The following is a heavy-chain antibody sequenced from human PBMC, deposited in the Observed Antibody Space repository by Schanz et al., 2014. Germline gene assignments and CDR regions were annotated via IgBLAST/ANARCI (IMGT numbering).Heavy chain of an antibody. D-gene: IGHD6-19*01. Sequence: QVQLEESGGGVVQPGGSLRLSCVASGFSFSGFAVHWVRQAPGKGLEWVSIVSHDGFTKHYADSVRGRFTLSRDNSKNTVYLNMSSVRAEDKALSFCATDYSGGGCHIWGQGTMVTVSS. J-gene: IGHJ3*02. CDR1: GFSFSGFA. CDR3: ATDYSGGGCHI. CDR2: VSHDGFTK. V-gene: IGHV3-30*04.